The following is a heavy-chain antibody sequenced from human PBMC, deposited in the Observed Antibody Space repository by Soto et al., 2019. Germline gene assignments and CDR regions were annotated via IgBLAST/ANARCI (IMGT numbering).Heavy chain of an antibody. D-gene: IGHD3-3*01. CDR2: ISYDGSNK. V-gene: IGHV3-30*18. Sequence: QVQLVESGGGVVQPGRSLRLSCAASGFTFSSYGMHWVRQAPGKGLEWVAVISYDGSNKYYADSVKGRFTISRDNSKNRLYLQMNRLSAEDTGEYYCANGGGDYDSWSGYEYYFDYWGQGTLVTVSS. CDR3: ANGGGDYDSWSGYEYYFDY. J-gene: IGHJ4*02. CDR1: GFTFSSYG.